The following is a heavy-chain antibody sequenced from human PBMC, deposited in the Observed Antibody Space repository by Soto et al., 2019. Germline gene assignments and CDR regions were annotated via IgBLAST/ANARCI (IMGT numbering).Heavy chain of an antibody. CDR2: ISWNSGKT. CDR1: GFIFDDYA. D-gene: IGHD3-22*01. J-gene: IGHJ4*02. V-gene: IGHV3-9*01. CDR3: AKGSDYDFSGYFILDY. Sequence: GGSLRLSCAISGFIFDDYAMHWVRQAPGEGLEWVSGISWNSGKTGYADSVKGRFTISRDNAKNSLYLQMNSLRTEDTALYYCAKGSDYDFSGYFILDYWGQGTLVTVSS.